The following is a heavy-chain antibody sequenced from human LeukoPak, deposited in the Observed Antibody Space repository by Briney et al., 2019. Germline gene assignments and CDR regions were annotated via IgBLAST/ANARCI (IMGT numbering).Heavy chain of an antibody. D-gene: IGHD2-15*01. J-gene: IGHJ2*01. CDR2: INHSGST. CDR1: GGSFSGYY. Sequence: PSETLSLTCAVYGGSFSGYYWSWIRQPPGKGLEWIGEINHSGSTNYNPSLKSRVTISVDTSKNQFSLKLSSVTAADTAVYYCERGYCSGGSCYPPRWGRYWYFDLWGRGTLVTVSS. V-gene: IGHV4-34*01. CDR3: ERGYCSGGSCYPPRWGRYWYFDL.